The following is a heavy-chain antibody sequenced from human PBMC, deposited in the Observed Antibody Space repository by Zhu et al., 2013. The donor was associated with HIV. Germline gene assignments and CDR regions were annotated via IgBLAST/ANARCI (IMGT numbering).Heavy chain of an antibody. V-gene: IGHV1-18*01. J-gene: IGHJ6*02. Sequence: QVQLVQSGAEVKKAGASVKVSCKASGYTFTRYGISWVRQAPGQRLEWMGWISAYSGNTNYARKLQDRITMTTDTVTNTAYMELRSLRSDDTAVYYCARDARGYSGYEYYYYGMDVWGQGTTVTVSS. CDR2: ISAYSGNT. D-gene: IGHD5-12*01. CDR1: GYTFTRYG. CDR3: ARDARGYSGYEYYYYGMDV.